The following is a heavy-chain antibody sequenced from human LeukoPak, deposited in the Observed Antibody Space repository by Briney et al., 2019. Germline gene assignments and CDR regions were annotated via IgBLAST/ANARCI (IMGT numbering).Heavy chain of an antibody. J-gene: IGHJ5*02. CDR3: VRDGEGAAISVNYWFDP. D-gene: IGHD2-2*02. V-gene: IGHV1-8*01. CDR1: GFTFTTYD. CDR2: MNPNNGNT. Sequence: AVTVSCTASGFTFTTYDINWVRQASGQGLEWMGWMNPNNGNTGYAQKFQGRVTMTRDTSINTAYMELRGLRSEDTAVYYCVRDGEGAAISVNYWFDPWGQGTLVTVSS.